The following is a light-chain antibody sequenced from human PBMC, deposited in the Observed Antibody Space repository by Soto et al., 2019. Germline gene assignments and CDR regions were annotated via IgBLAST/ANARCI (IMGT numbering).Light chain of an antibody. CDR1: SGDIGRSKR. V-gene: IGLV2-14*01. Sequence: QSALNPPASVSGSPGQSITISCTGTSGDIGRSKRVFWYQQHPGKAPKLMIYEVSSRHSGVSDRFSGSKSGNTASLTISGLQAEDEADYYCSSHTYGALLFGGGTK. CDR3: SSHTYGALL. CDR2: EVS. J-gene: IGLJ3*02.